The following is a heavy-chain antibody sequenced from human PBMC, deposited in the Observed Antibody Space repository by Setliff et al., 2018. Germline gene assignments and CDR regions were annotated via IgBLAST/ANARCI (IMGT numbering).Heavy chain of an antibody. V-gene: IGHV4-39*07. D-gene: IGHD3-22*01. CDR2: IYYSGST. CDR3: ARDYYDSRGSYAFDI. CDR1: GGSISSSSYY. Sequence: SETLSLTCTVSGGSISSSSYYWGWIRQPPGKGLEWIGSIYYSGSTYYNPSLKSRVTISVDTSKNRFSLNLSSVTAADTAMYYCARDYYDSRGSYAFDIWGQGTVVTVSS. J-gene: IGHJ3*02.